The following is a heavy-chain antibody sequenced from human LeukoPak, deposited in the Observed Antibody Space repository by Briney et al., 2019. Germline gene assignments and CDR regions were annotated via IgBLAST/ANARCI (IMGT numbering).Heavy chain of an antibody. CDR2: ISAYNGNT. J-gene: IGHJ4*02. V-gene: IGHV1-18*01. Sequence: GASVKVSCKASGCTFTSYGISWVRQAPGQGLEWMGWISAYNGNTNYAQKLQGRVTMTTDTSTSTAYMELRSLRSDDTAVYYCARGDSRSWTPAVDYWGQGTLVTVSS. CDR1: GCTFTSYG. CDR3: ARGDSRSWTPAVDY. D-gene: IGHD6-13*01.